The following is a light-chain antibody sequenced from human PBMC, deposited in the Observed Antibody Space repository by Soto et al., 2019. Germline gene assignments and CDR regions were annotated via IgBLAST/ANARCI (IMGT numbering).Light chain of an antibody. V-gene: IGKV3-20*01. J-gene: IGKJ5*01. CDR2: GAS. CDR3: QQYDNSLT. CDR1: QSVSSNY. Sequence: EIVLTQSPATVSLSPGETATLSCRASQSVSSNYLAWYQQKPGQAPRLLNYGASSTATVIPGKFSGSGSRTHFTLTISILEHEYVAVFYCQQYDNSLTFGQGTRLE.